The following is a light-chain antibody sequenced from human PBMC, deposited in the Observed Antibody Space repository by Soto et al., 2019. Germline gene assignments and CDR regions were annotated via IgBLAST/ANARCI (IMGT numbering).Light chain of an antibody. J-gene: IGKJ5*01. CDR2: GAS. CDR3: QHYAHNSPIT. CDR1: QSVSSR. Sequence: EIGLTQSRGTLSLSPGERATLSWRSSQSVSSRLAWYQQRPGQAPRLLISGASSRATGIPDRFSGSGSGTDFTLTISRLEPEDFALYYCQHYAHNSPITFGQGTRLEIK. V-gene: IGKV3-20*01.